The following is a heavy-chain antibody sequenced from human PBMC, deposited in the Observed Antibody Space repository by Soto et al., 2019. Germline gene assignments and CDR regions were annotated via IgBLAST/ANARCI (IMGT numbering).Heavy chain of an antibody. Sequence: SVKVSCKASGGTFSSYAISWVRQAPGRGLEWMGGIIPIFGTANYAQKFQGRVTITADESTSTAYMELSSLRSEDTAVYYCARSMVRGVIITDYYYYGMDVWGQGTTVTVSS. CDR2: IIPIFGTA. V-gene: IGHV1-69*13. D-gene: IGHD3-10*01. CDR3: ARSMVRGVIITDYYYYGMDV. J-gene: IGHJ6*02. CDR1: GGTFSSYA.